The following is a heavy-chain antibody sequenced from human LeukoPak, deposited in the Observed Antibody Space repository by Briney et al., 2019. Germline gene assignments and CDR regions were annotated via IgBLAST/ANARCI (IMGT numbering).Heavy chain of an antibody. Sequence: ASVRVSRKPSRYIFTTFDINWVPQAPGQGGEWMGWMDTNSGNTGYSHKFEGRVNFNRNTNIRPAYMELTRLGSEDTAMYYCARKKFMGWFDSWGQGSLVTVSS. CDR1: RYIFTTFD. D-gene: IGHD3-10*01. V-gene: IGHV1-8*03. CDR2: MDTNSGNT. J-gene: IGHJ5*01. CDR3: ARKKFMGWFDS.